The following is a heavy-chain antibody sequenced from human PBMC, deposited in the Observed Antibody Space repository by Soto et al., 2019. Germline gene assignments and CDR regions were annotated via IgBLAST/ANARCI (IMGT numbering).Heavy chain of an antibody. CDR3: ASGASRWYPYFFDS. D-gene: IGHD6-13*01. J-gene: IGHJ4*02. V-gene: IGHV1-69*13. Sequence: SVKVSCKASGYTFTSYYMHWVRQAPRQGLEWMGGIIPYYNTLNYAQKFQDRVTITADDSTNTVYMELSSLRSDDTAVYFCASGASRWYPYFFDSWAQGTLVTVSS. CDR2: IIPYYNTL. CDR1: GYTFTSYY.